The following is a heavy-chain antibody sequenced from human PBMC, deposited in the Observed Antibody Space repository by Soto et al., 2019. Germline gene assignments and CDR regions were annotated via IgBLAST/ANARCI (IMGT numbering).Heavy chain of an antibody. CDR1: GFTFSSYA. V-gene: IGHV3-30-3*01. J-gene: IGHJ6*02. D-gene: IGHD6-13*01. CDR3: ARDRRKPSSWYPYYYGMDV. CDR2: ISYDGSNK. Sequence: QVQLVESGGGVVQPGRSLRLSCAASGFTFSSYAMHWVRQAPGKGLEWVAVISYDGSNKYYADSVKGRFTISRDNSKNTLYLQMNRLRAEDTAVYYCARDRRKPSSWYPYYYGMDVWGQGTTVTVSS.